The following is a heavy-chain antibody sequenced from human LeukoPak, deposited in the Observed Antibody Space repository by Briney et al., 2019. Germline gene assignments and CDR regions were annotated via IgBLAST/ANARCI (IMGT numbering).Heavy chain of an antibody. V-gene: IGHV4-59*01. Sequence: SETLSLTCTVSGGSISSYYWSWIRQPPGKGLEWIGYIYYSGSTNYNPSLKSRVTISVDMSKNQFSLKLSSVTAADTAVYYCARVGFGSSLLRHYYYYMDVWGKGTTVTVSS. CDR1: GGSISSYY. J-gene: IGHJ6*03. CDR3: ARVGFGSSLLRHYYYYMDV. CDR2: IYYSGST. D-gene: IGHD3-10*01.